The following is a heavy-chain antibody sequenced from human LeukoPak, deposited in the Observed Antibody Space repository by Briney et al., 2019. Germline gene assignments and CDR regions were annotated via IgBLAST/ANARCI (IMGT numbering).Heavy chain of an antibody. V-gene: IGHV4-34*01. D-gene: IGHD6-13*01. CDR2: INHSGSA. Sequence: PSETLSLTCGVYGGSFSGDYWSWVRQPPGKGLEWIGEINHSGSASYNPSLKSRVTISVDTSKIQFSLKLSSVTATDTAVYYCARENRGGQQPSFDPWGQGTLVTVSS. J-gene: IGHJ5*02. CDR1: GGSFSGDY. CDR3: ARENRGGQQPSFDP.